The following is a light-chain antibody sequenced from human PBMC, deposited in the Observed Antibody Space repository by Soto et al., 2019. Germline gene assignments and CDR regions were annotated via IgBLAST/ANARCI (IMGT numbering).Light chain of an antibody. Sequence: EIVMTQSPATLSVFPGERVTLSCGASQSVTTDLAWYQQRPGQAPRLLIYGASTRATGIPARFSGSGSGTEFSLTIRSLQSEDFAVYYCQQYHSWYTFGQGTKLDI. V-gene: IGKV3-15*01. CDR3: QQYHSWYT. CDR2: GAS. J-gene: IGKJ2*01. CDR1: QSVTTD.